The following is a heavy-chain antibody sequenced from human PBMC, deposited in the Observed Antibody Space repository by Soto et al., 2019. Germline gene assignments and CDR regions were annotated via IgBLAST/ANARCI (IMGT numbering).Heavy chain of an antibody. V-gene: IGHV4-59*01. J-gene: IGHJ5*02. CDR1: GGSISSYY. Sequence: SETLSLTCTVSGGSISSYYWSWIRQPPGKGLEWIGYIYYSGSTNYNPSLKSRVTISVDTSKNQFSLKLSSVTAADTAVYYCARDGFDYGDYKGWFDPWGQGTLVTVSS. CDR2: IYYSGST. CDR3: ARDGFDYGDYKGWFDP. D-gene: IGHD4-17*01.